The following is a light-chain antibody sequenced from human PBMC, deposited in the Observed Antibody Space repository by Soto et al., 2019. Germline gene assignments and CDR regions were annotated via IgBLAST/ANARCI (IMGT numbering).Light chain of an antibody. Sequence: QSVLTQPASVSGSPGQSITISCTGTSSDVGGYNYVSWYQQHPGKAPKLMIYEVSNRPSGVSNRFSGAKSGNSASLTISGLRAEDEADYYCCSYAGSYNLGVFGGGTQLTVL. CDR1: SSDVGGYNY. J-gene: IGLJ3*02. V-gene: IGLV2-14*01. CDR3: CSYAGSYNLGV. CDR2: EVS.